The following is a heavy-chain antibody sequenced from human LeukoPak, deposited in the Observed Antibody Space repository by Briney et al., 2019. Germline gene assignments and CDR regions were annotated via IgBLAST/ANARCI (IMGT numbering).Heavy chain of an antibody. CDR3: ARVDSYDRSGHFDP. V-gene: IGHV4-39*07. CDR1: GGSIHSRSHL. D-gene: IGHD3-22*01. J-gene: IGHJ5*02. Sequence: SETLSLTCTVSGGSIHSRSHLWGWIRQPPGKGLEWIGSIEDSGRTFYNPSLKSRVTTSIYTSKNQFSLELTSVTAADTAVYYCARVDSYDRSGHFDPWGQGTLVIVSS. CDR2: IEDSGRT.